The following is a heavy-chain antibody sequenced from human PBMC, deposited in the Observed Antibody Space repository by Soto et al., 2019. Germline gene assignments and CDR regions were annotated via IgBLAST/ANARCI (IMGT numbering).Heavy chain of an antibody. Sequence: ASVKVSCKASGYTFTSYGISWVRQAPGQGLEWMGWISAYNGNTNYAQKLQGRVTMTTDTSTSTAYMELRSLRSDDTAVYYCARDLAPSSGWYWIDPWGQATLVTVSS. D-gene: IGHD6-19*01. V-gene: IGHV1-18*01. CDR3: ARDLAPSSGWYWIDP. CDR1: GYTFTSYG. J-gene: IGHJ5*02. CDR2: ISAYNGNT.